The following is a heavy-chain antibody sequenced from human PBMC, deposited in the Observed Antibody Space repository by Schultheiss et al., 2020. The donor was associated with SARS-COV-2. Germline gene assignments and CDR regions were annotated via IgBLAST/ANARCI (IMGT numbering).Heavy chain of an antibody. CDR1: GFTFSSYW. D-gene: IGHD2-2*01. J-gene: IGHJ5*02. V-gene: IGHV3-53*01. Sequence: GGSLRLSCAASGFTFSSYWMSWVRQAPGKGLEWVSVIYSGGSTYYADSVKGRFTISRDNSKNTLYLQMNSLRAEDTAVYYCARDPGCSSTSCFWFDPWGQGTLVTVSS. CDR2: IYSGGST. CDR3: ARDPGCSSTSCFWFDP.